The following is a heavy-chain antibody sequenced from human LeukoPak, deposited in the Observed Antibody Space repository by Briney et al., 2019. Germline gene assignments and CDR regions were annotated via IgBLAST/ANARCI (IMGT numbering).Heavy chain of an antibody. D-gene: IGHD1-26*01. V-gene: IGHV1-46*01. CDR2: INPSIGTT. J-gene: IGHJ4*02. Sequence: RASVKVSCKASGYTFTNYYIHWVRQAPGQGLEWMGIINPSIGTTSYAQKFQGRITMTRDTSTSTIYMELSSLRSEDTAVYYCAKIVRASNGYFDYWGQGTLVTVSS. CDR1: GYTFTNYY. CDR3: AKIVRASNGYFDY.